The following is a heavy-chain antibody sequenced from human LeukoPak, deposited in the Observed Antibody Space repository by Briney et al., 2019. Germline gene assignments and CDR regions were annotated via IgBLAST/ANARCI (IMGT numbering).Heavy chain of an antibody. V-gene: IGHV4-31*03. Sequence: SETLSLTCTVSGGSISSGGYYWSWIRQHPGKGLEWIGFIYGSGSTYYKSSLKSRVTISVDTSKNQFSLKLTSVTAADTAVYYCARWGFTRYCSGGSCYGGDYWGQGTLVTVSS. D-gene: IGHD2-15*01. CDR2: IYGSGST. CDR1: GGSISSGGYY. J-gene: IGHJ4*02. CDR3: ARWGFTRYCSGGSCYGGDY.